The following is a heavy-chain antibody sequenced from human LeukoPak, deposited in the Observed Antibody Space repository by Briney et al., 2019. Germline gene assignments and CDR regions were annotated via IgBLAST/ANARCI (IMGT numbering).Heavy chain of an antibody. D-gene: IGHD2-15*01. V-gene: IGHV3-33*01. J-gene: IGHJ4*02. CDR1: GFTFSSYG. CDR2: IWYDGSNK. CDR3: ARTYCIGSSCPGVFEY. Sequence: GGSLRLSCAASGFTFSSYGMHWVRQAPGKGLEWVAVIWYDGSNKYYADSVKGRFTISRDNSKNTLYLQMNSLRAEDTAVYYCARTYCIGSSCPGVFEYWGQGTLVTVSS.